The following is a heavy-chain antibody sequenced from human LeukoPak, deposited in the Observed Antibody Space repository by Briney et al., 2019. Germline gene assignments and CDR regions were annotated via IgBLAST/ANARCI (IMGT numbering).Heavy chain of an antibody. Sequence: SETLSLTCTVSGGSNSDRSFYWGWIRQPPGQGLEWLGHIFHSGSTSYNSSFRSRVTILVATSKKQFFLEVNSVTAADTAVYYCARVATTFGGYYFDHWGLGILVTVSS. V-gene: IGHV4-39*07. CDR1: GGSNSDRSFY. J-gene: IGHJ4*02. CDR3: ARVATTFGGYYFDH. CDR2: IFHSGST. D-gene: IGHD3-3*01.